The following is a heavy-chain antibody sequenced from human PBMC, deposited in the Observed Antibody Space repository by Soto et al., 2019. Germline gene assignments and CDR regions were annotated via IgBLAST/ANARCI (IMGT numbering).Heavy chain of an antibody. D-gene: IGHD3-3*01. V-gene: IGHV3-53*01. Sequence: GGSLRLSCAASGLTVSSNYMSWVRQAPGKGLEWVALIYSGGSTYYADSVRGRFTISRDNSKNTLYLEMISLRAEDTAMYYCARDRRITVSHYYGMDIWGQGXTVTVYS. CDR3: ARDRRITVSHYYGMDI. CDR2: IYSGGST. J-gene: IGHJ6*02. CDR1: GLTVSSNY.